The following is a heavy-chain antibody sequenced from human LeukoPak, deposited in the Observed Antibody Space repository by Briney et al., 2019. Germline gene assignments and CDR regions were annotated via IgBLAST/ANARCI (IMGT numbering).Heavy chain of an antibody. V-gene: IGHV4-59*01. CDR2: IYYSVST. J-gene: IGHJ3*02. Sequence: SETLSLTCAVYGGSFSGYYWSWIRQPPGKGLEWIGYIYYSVSTNYNPSLKSRVTISIDTSKNQFSLKLSSVTAADTAVYYCARDLPRSGRDAFDIWGQGTMVTVSS. CDR1: GGSFSGYY. CDR3: ARDLPRSGRDAFDI. D-gene: IGHD3-10*01.